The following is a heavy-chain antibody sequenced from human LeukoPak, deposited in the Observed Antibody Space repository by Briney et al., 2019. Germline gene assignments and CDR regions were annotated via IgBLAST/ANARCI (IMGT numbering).Heavy chain of an antibody. CDR1: GFTFSSYG. CDR3: AKEGDSSGYLYYYYYMDV. Sequence: GGSLRLSCAASGFTFSSYGMHWVRQAPGKGLEWVAFIRYDGSNKYYADSVKGRFTISRDNSKNTLYLQMNSLRAEDTAVYYCAKEGDSSGYLYYYYYMDVWGKGTTVTISS. J-gene: IGHJ6*03. D-gene: IGHD3-22*01. CDR2: IRYDGSNK. V-gene: IGHV3-30*02.